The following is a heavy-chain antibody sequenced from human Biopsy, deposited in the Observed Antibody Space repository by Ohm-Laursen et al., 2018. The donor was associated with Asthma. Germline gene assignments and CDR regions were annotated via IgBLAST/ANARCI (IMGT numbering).Heavy chain of an antibody. Sequence: SDTLSLTCTVSGGSVSTGSYYWSWIRQPPGKGLEWLGYIYFPWIDNYNPSLKSRVTISVDTSKNQFSLRLNSVTAADTAVYYCARGPNYHGSGRAPIGMDVWGQGTTVTVSS. CDR1: GGSVSTGSYY. CDR2: IYFPWID. D-gene: IGHD3-10*01. CDR3: ARGPNYHGSGRAPIGMDV. J-gene: IGHJ6*02. V-gene: IGHV4-61*01.